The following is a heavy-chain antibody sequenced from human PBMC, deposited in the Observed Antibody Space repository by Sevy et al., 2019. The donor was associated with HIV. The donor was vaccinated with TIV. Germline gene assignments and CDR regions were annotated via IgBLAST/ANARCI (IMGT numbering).Heavy chain of an antibody. D-gene: IGHD5-18*01. CDR3: ARLPRAGIQLWFFDY. CDR1: GGSISSSSYY. V-gene: IGHV4-39*01. CDR2: IYYSGRT. J-gene: IGHJ4*02. Sequence: SETLSLTCTVSGGSISSSSYYWGWIRQPPGKGLEWIGSIYYSGRTYYNPSLKSRVTISVDTSKNQFSLKLSSVTAADTAVYYCARLPRAGIQLWFFDYWGQGTLVTVSS.